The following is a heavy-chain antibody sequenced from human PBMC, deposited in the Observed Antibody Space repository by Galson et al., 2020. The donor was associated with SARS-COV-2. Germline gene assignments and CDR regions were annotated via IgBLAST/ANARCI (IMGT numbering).Heavy chain of an antibody. CDR2: INPNSGST. J-gene: IGHJ3*02. CDR3: ARSLLYCDSRWCDLAEEAFDI. V-gene: IGHV1-2*02. Sequence: ASVKVSCKASGYTFTGYYMHWVRQAPGQGLEWMGWINPNSGSTNYAQKFQGRVTMTRDTSISTAYMELSRLRSDDTAVYYCARSLLYCDSRWCDLAEEAFDIWGQGRMVAVSS. D-gene: IGHD3-22*01. CDR1: GYTFTGYY.